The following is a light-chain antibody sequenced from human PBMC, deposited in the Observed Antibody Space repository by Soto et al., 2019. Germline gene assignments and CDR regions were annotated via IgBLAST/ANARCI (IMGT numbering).Light chain of an antibody. J-gene: IGLJ1*01. CDR2: DVS. Sequence: SVLTQPASVSGSPGQSITISRTGTSSDIGDSNYVSWYQQHPGKAPKLVIYDVSNRPSGVSNRFSGSKSANTASLTISGLQAEDEADYYCSSFRSSSTSYVFGTGTKVTVL. CDR3: SSFRSSSTSYV. V-gene: IGLV2-14*03. CDR1: SSDIGDSNY.